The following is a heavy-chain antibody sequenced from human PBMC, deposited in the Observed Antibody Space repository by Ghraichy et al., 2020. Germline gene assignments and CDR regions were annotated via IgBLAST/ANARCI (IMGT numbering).Heavy chain of an antibody. J-gene: IGHJ4*02. CDR2: ISGSGSST. CDR1: GFSFSSYA. V-gene: IGHV3-23*01. D-gene: IGHD3-10*02. Sequence: GESLNISCVASGFSFSSYAMSWVRQAPGKGLEWVSSISGSGSSTYYADSVKGRFTISRDKSKNTLDLQMNSLRAEDTAVYYCAKEAIFGRSGAEIRHSDYWGQGTLVTVSS. CDR3: AKEAIFGRSGAEIRHSDY.